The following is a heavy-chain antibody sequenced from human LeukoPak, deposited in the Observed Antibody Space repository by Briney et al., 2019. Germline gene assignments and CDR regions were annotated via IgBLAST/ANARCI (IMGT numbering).Heavy chain of an antibody. V-gene: IGHV3-23*01. CDR3: AKDPVTATPSPTYGMDV. CDR1: GFTFSSYA. Sequence: GGSLRLSCAASGFTFSSYAMSWVRQAPGKGLEWLSSISSSGGSTYYADSVKGRFTISRDNPKNTLYLQMNSLRAEDTAVYYCAKDPVTATPSPTYGMDVWGQGTTVTVSS. J-gene: IGHJ6*02. CDR2: ISSSGGST. D-gene: IGHD5-12*01.